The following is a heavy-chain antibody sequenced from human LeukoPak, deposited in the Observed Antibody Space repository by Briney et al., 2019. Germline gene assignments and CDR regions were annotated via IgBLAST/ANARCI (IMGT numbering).Heavy chain of an antibody. Sequence: SETLSLTCTVSGGSISSYYWSWIRQPPGKGLEWIGYIYTSGSTNYNPSLKSRVTISVDTSKNQFSLKLSSVTAADTAVYYCARAFQYYYGSGSYYFDYWGQGTLVTVSS. CDR2: IYTSGST. V-gene: IGHV4-4*09. CDR1: GGSISSYY. CDR3: ARAFQYYYGSGSYYFDY. J-gene: IGHJ4*02. D-gene: IGHD3-10*01.